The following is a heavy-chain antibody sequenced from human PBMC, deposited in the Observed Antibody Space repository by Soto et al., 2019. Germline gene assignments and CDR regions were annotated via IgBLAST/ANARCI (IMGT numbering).Heavy chain of an antibody. CDR1: GYTFTSYA. CDR2: INAGNGNT. J-gene: IGHJ4*02. CDR3: ARVGPITFGGVIVSRDYFDY. Sequence: ASVKVSCKASGYTFTSYAMHWVRQAPGQRLEWMGWINAGNGNTKYSQKFQGRVTITRDTSASTAYMELSSLRSEDTAVYYCARVGPITFGGVIVSRDYFDYWGQGTLVTVSS. V-gene: IGHV1-3*01. D-gene: IGHD3-16*02.